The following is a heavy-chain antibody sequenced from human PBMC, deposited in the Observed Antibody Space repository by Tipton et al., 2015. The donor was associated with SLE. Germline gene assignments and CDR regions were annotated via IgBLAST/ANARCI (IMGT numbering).Heavy chain of an antibody. CDR3: AREGEGMDV. Sequence: SLRLSCAASGFTFSSYWISWVRQAPGKGLEWVANIKQDGSEKYYVDSVKGRFTISRDNAKNSLYLQMNSLRAEDTAVYYCAREGEGMDVWGKGTTVTVSS. CDR2: IKQDGSEK. D-gene: IGHD2-21*01. CDR1: GFTFSSYW. V-gene: IGHV3-7*03. J-gene: IGHJ6*04.